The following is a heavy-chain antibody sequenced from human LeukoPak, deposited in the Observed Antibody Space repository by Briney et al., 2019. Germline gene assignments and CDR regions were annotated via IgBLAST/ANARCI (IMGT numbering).Heavy chain of an antibody. CDR3: ASFYDHRDFGY. J-gene: IGHJ4*02. V-gene: IGHV4-39*07. CDR1: GGSISSSSYY. Sequence: SETLSLTCTVSGGSISSSSYYWGWIRQPPGKGLEWIGSIYYSGSTYYNPSLKSRVTISVDTSKNQFSLKLSSVTAADTAVYYCASFYDHRDFGYWGQGTLVTVSS. D-gene: IGHD3-3*01. CDR2: IYYSGST.